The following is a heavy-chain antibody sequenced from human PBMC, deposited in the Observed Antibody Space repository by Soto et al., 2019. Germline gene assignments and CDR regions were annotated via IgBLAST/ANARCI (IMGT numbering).Heavy chain of an antibody. D-gene: IGHD1-26*01. CDR2: IYYSGST. Sequence: SETLSLTCTVSGGSISSSSYYWGWIRQPPGKGLEWIGSIYYSGSTYYNPSLKSRVTISVDTSKNQFSLKLSSVTAADTAVYYCARQQWEDAWYFDYWGQGTLVTVSS. CDR1: GGSISSSSYY. V-gene: IGHV4-39*01. J-gene: IGHJ4*02. CDR3: ARQQWEDAWYFDY.